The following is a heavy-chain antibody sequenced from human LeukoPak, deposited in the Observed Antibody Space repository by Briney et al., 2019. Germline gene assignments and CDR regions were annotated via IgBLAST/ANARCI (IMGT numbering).Heavy chain of an antibody. CDR3: AREYYYDTGGYYPAAFDI. Sequence: SVKVSCKASGGTFSSYAISWVRQAPGQGLEWMGRIIPIFGTANYAQKFQGRVTITTDESRSTAYMELSSLRSEDTAVYYCAREYYYDTGGYYPAAFDIWGQGTMVTVSS. CDR2: IIPIFGTA. D-gene: IGHD3-22*01. J-gene: IGHJ3*02. V-gene: IGHV1-69*05. CDR1: GGTFSSYA.